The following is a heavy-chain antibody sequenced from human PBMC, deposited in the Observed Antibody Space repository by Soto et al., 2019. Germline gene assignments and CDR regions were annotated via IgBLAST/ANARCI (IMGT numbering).Heavy chain of an antibody. D-gene: IGHD3-22*01. CDR3: ARDTYYYDSSGYYEPDY. CDR2: ISTYNGNT. Sequence: QVQLVQSGAEVKKPGASVKVSCKASGYTFTSYGISWVRQAPGQGLEWMGWISTYNGNTNYAQKLQGRVTMTTDTSTSTAHMERRSLRSADTAVYYCARDTYYYDSSGYYEPDYWGQGTLVTGSS. J-gene: IGHJ4*02. CDR1: GYTFTSYG. V-gene: IGHV1-18*01.